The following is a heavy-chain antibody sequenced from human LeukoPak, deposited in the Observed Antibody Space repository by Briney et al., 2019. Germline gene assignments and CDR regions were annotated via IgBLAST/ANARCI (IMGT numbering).Heavy chain of an antibody. CDR1: GYTFTVYY. CDR3: ARASDTAMVIPYYFDY. J-gene: IGHJ4*02. CDR2: INPNSGGT. V-gene: IGHV1-2*04. D-gene: IGHD5-18*01. Sequence: ASVKVSCKASGYTFTVYYMHWVRDPPGQGLEGMGWINPNSGGTNYAQKFQGWVTMTRDTSISTAYMELSRLRSDDTAVYYCARASDTAMVIPYYFDYWGQGTLVTVSS.